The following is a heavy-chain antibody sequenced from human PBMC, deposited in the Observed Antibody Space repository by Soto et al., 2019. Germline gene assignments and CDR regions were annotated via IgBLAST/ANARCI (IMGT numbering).Heavy chain of an antibody. CDR2: IIPIFGTA. CDR3: ASCQEIRFLEWSITDYYYGMDV. CDR1: GGTFSSYA. J-gene: IGHJ6*02. D-gene: IGHD3-3*01. Sequence: SVKVSCKASGGTFSSYAISWVRQAPGQGLEWMGGIIPIFGTANYAQKFQGRVTITADESTSTAYMELSSLRSEDTAVYYCASCQEIRFLEWSITDYYYGMDVWGQGTTVTVSS. V-gene: IGHV1-69*13.